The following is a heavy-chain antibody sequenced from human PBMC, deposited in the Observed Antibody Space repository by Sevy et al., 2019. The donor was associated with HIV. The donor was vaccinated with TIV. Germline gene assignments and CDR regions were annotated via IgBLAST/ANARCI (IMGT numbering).Heavy chain of an antibody. D-gene: IGHD4-17*01. Sequence: SETLSLTCTVSGGSISSGSYSWNWIRQPPGKGLEWIGYIYHSGNTYYNPSLKSRLTISVDRSKNQCYLKLSSVTAADTAMYYCARDGGTWTTPGAFDIWGQGTMVTVSS. CDR2: IYHSGNT. CDR1: GGSISSGSYS. J-gene: IGHJ3*02. CDR3: ARDGGTWTTPGAFDI. V-gene: IGHV4-30-2*01.